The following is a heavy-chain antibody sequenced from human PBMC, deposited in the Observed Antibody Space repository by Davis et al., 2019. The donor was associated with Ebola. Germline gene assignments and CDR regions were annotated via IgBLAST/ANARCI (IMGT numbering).Heavy chain of an antibody. Sequence: GGSLRLSCVASGFTFSNYGMHWVRQAPGKGLEWVAFISYHGKNIPYADSVWGRFTISRDNSKNTLYLQMNSLRPEDTAVYYCARDTFQYYDFWSGCFDYWGQGTLVTVSS. CDR1: GFTFSNYG. D-gene: IGHD3-3*01. J-gene: IGHJ4*02. CDR2: ISYHGKNI. V-gene: IGHV3-30*03. CDR3: ARDTFQYYDFWSGCFDY.